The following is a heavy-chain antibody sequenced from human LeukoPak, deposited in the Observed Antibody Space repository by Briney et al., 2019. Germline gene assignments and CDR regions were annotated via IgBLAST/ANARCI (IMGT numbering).Heavy chain of an antibody. V-gene: IGHV4-59*01. Sequence: SETLSLTCTVSGGSISSYYWSWIRQPPGKGLEWIGYIYYSGSTNYNPSLKSRVTISVDTSKNQFSLKLSSVTAADTAVYYCGTGIWFGDGYYGMDVWGKGTTVTVSS. CDR1: GGSISSYY. J-gene: IGHJ6*04. D-gene: IGHD3-10*01. CDR3: GTGIWFGDGYYGMDV. CDR2: IYYSGST.